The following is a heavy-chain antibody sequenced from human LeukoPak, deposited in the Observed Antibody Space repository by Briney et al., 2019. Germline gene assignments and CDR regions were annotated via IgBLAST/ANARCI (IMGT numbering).Heavy chain of an antibody. CDR1: GYTFTSYG. V-gene: IGHV1-18*01. CDR3: ARGRTHRYYYDSSGYYGGAFDI. J-gene: IGHJ3*02. D-gene: IGHD3-22*01. Sequence: ASVKVSCKASGYTFTSYGINWVRQAPGQGLEWMGWISVYNGNTKYAQKLQGRVTMTTDTSTSTAYMELRSLRSDDTAVYYCARGRTHRYYYDSSGYYGGAFDIWGQGTMVTVSS. CDR2: ISVYNGNT.